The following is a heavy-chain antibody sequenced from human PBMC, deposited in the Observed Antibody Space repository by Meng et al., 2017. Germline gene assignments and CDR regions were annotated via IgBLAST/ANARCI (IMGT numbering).Heavy chain of an antibody. D-gene: IGHD1-1*01. CDR2: INHSGST. CDR1: WWAFWGYY. J-gene: IGHJ2*01. CDR3: ARGRSGTWPWYFDL. Sequence: QVALKSWGARLLEASDAPSPTCGFLWWAFWGYYWSWIRQPPGKGLEWIGEINHSGSTNYNPSLKSRVTISVDTSKNQFSLKLSSVTAADTAVYYCARGRSGTWPWYFDLWGRGTLVTVSS. V-gene: IGHV4-34*01.